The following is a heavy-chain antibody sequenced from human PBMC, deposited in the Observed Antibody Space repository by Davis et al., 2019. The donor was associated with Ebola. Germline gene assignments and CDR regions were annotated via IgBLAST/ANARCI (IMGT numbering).Heavy chain of an antibody. CDR2: ISSSGSTI. V-gene: IGHV3-11*01. CDR3: ARVGGGSYYYYGMDV. J-gene: IGHJ6*02. Sequence: GESLKISCAASGFTFSGYYMSWIRQAPGKGLEWVSYISSSGSTIYYADSVKGRFTISRDNAKNSLYLQMNSLRAEDTAVYYCARVGGGSYYYYGMDVWGQGTTVTVSS. D-gene: IGHD3-16*01. CDR1: GFTFSGYY.